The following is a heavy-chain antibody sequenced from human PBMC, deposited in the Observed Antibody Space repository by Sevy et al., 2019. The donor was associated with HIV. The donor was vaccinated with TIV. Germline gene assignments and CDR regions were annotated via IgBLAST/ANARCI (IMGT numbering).Heavy chain of an antibody. CDR1: GGSISSSSYY. D-gene: IGHD6-13*01. J-gene: IGHJ4*02. Sequence: SETLSLTCTVSGGSISSSSYYWGWIRQPPGKGLEWIGSIYYSGSIYYNPSLKSRVTISVDTSKNQFSLKLSSVTAADTAVYYCARHAPDSSSWPLDYWGQGTLVTVSS. V-gene: IGHV4-39*01. CDR3: ARHAPDSSSWPLDY. CDR2: IYYSGSI.